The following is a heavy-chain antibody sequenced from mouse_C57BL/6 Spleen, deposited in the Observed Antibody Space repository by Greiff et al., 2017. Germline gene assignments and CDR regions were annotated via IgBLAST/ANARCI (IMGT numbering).Heavy chain of an antibody. Sequence: LQESGAELVRPGTSVKVSCKASGYAFTNYLIEWVKQRPGQGLEWIGVINPGSGGTNYNEKFKGKATLTADKSSSTAYMQLSSLTSEDSAVYFYARRHYSNYAMDYWGQGTSVTVSS. CDR2: INPGSGGT. CDR1: GYAFTNYL. D-gene: IGHD2-5*01. CDR3: ARRHYSNYAMDY. J-gene: IGHJ4*01. V-gene: IGHV1-54*01.